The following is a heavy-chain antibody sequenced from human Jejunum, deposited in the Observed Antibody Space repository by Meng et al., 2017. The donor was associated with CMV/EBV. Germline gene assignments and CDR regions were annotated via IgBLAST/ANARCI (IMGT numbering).Heavy chain of an antibody. CDR3: ARGASGVNFDY. V-gene: IGHV1-2*02. CDR1: GYTFTDYY. Sequence: QVQLVQSGAEVKKPGASVKVSCKASGYTFTDYYMHWVRQAPGQGLEWTGWINPNNGDTNFVQSFQGRVTMTRDTSINTAYMELSSLRSDDTAVYYCARGASGVNFDYWGQGTLVTVSS. CDR2: INPNNGDT. D-gene: IGHD1-26*01. J-gene: IGHJ4*02.